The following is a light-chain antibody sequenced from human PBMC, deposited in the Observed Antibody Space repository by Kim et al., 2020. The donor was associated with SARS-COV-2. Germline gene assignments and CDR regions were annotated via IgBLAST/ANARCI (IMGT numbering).Light chain of an antibody. Sequence: EIVMTQSPATLSVSPGERATFSCRASQSVSNKLAWYQQKPGQAPRLLIYGASTRATGIPARFSGSGSGTEFTLTISSLQSEDFAVYYCQQYNDWPPMYTFGQGTKLEI. CDR3: QQYNDWPPMYT. CDR2: GAS. V-gene: IGKV3-15*01. CDR1: QSVSNK. J-gene: IGKJ2*01.